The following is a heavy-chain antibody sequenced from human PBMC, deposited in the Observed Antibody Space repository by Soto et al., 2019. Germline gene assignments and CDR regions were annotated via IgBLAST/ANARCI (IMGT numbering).Heavy chain of an antibody. CDR2: IGRRSDI. D-gene: IGHD3-9*01. CDR3: ARSYQVLRYFDWLLPNFDY. CDR1: GFSFSTYS. J-gene: IGHJ4*02. Sequence: PGGSLRLSCEASGFSFSTYSMHWVRQAPGKGLEWVSSIGRRSDIYYADSVKGRFTISRDNAKNSVSLQMNSLRAEDTAVYYCARSYQVLRYFDWLLPNFDYWGQGTLVTVSS. V-gene: IGHV3-21*01.